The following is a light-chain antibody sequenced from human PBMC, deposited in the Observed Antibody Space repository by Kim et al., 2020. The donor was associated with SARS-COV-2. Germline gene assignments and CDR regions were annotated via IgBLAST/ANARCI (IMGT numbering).Light chain of an antibody. CDR2: GAS. CDR1: QSVSSN. CDR3: QQYNIWLTWT. V-gene: IGKV3-15*01. J-gene: IGKJ1*01. Sequence: EIVMTQSPATLSVSPGERATLSCRASQSVSSNLAWYQQKPGQAPRLLIYGASTRATGIPARFSGSGSGTEFTLTISSLQSEDFAVYYCQQYNIWLTWTFGQGTKVDIK.